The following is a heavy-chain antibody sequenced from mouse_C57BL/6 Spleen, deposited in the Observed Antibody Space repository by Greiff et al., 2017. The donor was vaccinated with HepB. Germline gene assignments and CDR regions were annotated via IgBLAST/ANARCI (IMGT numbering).Heavy chain of an antibody. Sequence: QVQLQQPGAELVKPGASVKLSCKASGYTFTSYWMHWVKQRPGQGLEWIGMIHPNSGSTNYNEKFKSKATLTVDKSSSTAYMQLSSLTSEDSAVYYCDRDDYGSSYGLAYWGQGTLVTVSA. CDR2: IHPNSGST. J-gene: IGHJ3*01. CDR3: DRDDYGSSYGLAY. CDR1: GYTFTSYW. D-gene: IGHD1-1*01. V-gene: IGHV1-64*01.